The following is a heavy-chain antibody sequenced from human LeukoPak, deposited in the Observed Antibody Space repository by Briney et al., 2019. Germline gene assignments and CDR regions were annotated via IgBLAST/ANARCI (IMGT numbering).Heavy chain of an antibody. CDR1: GGTFSSYA. CDR2: IIPIFGTA. Sequence: SVKVSCKASGGTFSSYAISWVRQAPGQGLEWMGGIIPIFGTANYAQKFQGRVTITTDESTSTAYMELSSLRSEDTAVYYCARDNNWKGAGGAFDIWGQGTMVTVSS. D-gene: IGHD1-20*01. CDR3: ARDNNWKGAGGAFDI. J-gene: IGHJ3*02. V-gene: IGHV1-69*05.